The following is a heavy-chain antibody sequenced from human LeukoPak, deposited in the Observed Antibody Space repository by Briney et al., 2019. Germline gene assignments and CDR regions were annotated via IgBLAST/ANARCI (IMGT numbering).Heavy chain of an antibody. CDR2: IYSGGST. CDR1: GFTVSSNY. CDR3: ARGSGSYFDY. J-gene: IGHJ4*02. V-gene: IGHV3-53*04. D-gene: IGHD1-26*01. Sequence: PGGSLRLSCAASGFTVSSNYMSWVRQAPVKGLEWVSVIYSGGSTYYADSVKGRFTISRHNSKNTVYLQMNSLRAEDTAVYYCARGSGSYFDYWGQGTLVTVSS.